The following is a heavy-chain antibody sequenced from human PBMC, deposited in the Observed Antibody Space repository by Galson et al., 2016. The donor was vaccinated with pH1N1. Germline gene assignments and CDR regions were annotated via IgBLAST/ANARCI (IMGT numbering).Heavy chain of an antibody. J-gene: IGHJ4*02. CDR1: RFTFSSYW. D-gene: IGHD3-3*01. CDR3: ARVAPEYYDFWSGYPVADY. Sequence: SLRLSCAASRFTFSSYWMSWVRQAPGKGLEWVANIKQDGSEKYYVDSVKGRFTISRDNAKNSLYLQMNSLRAEDTAVYYCARVAPEYYDFWSGYPVADYWGQGTLVTVSS. V-gene: IGHV3-7*03. CDR2: IKQDGSEK.